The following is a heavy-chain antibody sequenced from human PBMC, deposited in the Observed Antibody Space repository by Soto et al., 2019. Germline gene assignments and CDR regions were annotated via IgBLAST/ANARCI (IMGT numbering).Heavy chain of an antibody. Sequence: GESLKISCKGSGYTFTNYWIGWVRQMPGKGREWMGIIYPGDSDTTYSPSFQGHVTISADKSISTAYLQWSSLKASDTAIYYCARVGYCTSTNSYDFDSCRKGTKVTGCS. CDR1: GYTFTNYW. CDR3: ARVGYCTSTNSYDFDS. V-gene: IGHV5-51*01. CDR2: IYPGDSDT. J-gene: IGHJ4*02. D-gene: IGHD2-2*01.